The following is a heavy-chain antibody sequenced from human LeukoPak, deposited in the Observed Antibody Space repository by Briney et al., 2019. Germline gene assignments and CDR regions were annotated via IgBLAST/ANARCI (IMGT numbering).Heavy chain of an antibody. V-gene: IGHV3-23*01. D-gene: IGHD3-3*01. CDR3: AKDAYYDFWSGPQKVNWFDP. CDR1: GFTFSSYA. Sequence: GGSLRLSCAASGFTFSSYAMSWVRQAPGKGLEWVSAISGSGGSTYYADSVKGRFTISRDNSKNTLYLQMNSLRAEDTAVYYFAKDAYYDFWSGPQKVNWFDPWGQGTLVTVSS. CDR2: ISGSGGST. J-gene: IGHJ5*02.